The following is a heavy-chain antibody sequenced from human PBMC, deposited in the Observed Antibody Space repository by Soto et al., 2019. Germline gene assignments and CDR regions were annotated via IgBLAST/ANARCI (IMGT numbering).Heavy chain of an antibody. J-gene: IGHJ4*02. D-gene: IGHD6-13*01. Sequence: GGSLRLSCSASGFTFSSYALHWVRQAPGKGLEYVSAISSNGGSTYYADSVKGRFTISRDNSKNTLYLQMSSLRAEDTAVYYCVINHSRSWRYYFDYWGQGTLVTVSS. CDR1: GFTFSSYA. CDR2: ISSNGGST. V-gene: IGHV3-64D*08. CDR3: VINHSRSWRYYFDY.